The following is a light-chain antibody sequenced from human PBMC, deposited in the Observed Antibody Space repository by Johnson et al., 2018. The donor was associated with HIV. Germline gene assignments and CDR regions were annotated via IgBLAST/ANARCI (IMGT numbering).Light chain of an antibody. CDR1: SSNIGNNY. CDR3: GTWDKSLNTGGV. J-gene: IGLJ1*01. V-gene: IGLV1-51*02. Sequence: QSVLTQPPSVSAAPGQKVTISCSGSSSNIGNNYVSWYQQLPGTAPKLLIYENNKRPSGIPDRFSGSKSGTSATLGIAGLQTGDEADYYSGTWDKSLNTGGVFGAGTKFTVL. CDR2: ENN.